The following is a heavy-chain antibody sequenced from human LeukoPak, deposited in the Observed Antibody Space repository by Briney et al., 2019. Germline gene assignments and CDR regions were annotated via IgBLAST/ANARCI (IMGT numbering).Heavy chain of an antibody. CDR1: GFTFSSYA. CDR3: AKSSGFSRFYFDY. Sequence: GGSLRLSCAASGFTFSSYAMTWVRQAPGKGLEWVSSISGGGDSTYYPDSVKGRFTISRDNSKNTLHLQMNSLRAEDTAVHYCAKSSGFSRFYFDYWGQGTLVTVSS. D-gene: IGHD2/OR15-2a*01. V-gene: IGHV3-23*01. CDR2: ISGGGDST. J-gene: IGHJ4*02.